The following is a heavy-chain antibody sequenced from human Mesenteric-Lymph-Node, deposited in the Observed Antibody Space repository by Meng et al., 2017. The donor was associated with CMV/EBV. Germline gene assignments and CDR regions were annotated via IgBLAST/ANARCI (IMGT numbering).Heavy chain of an antibody. V-gene: IGHV3-7*01. Sequence: GGSLRLSCTVSGFTFGNYWMTWVRQAPGKGLEWVSTLKQDGSEKYYVDSVKGRFTISRDIAKNSLYLHMNSLRAEDTAVYYCARLYCTSTSCYRGWFDPWGQGTLVTVSS. CDR2: LKQDGSEK. CDR1: GFTFGNYW. CDR3: ARLYCTSTSCYRGWFDP. D-gene: IGHD2-2*01. J-gene: IGHJ5*02.